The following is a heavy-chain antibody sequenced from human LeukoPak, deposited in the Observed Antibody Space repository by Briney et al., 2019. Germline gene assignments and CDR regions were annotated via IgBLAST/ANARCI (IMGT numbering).Heavy chain of an antibody. D-gene: IGHD3-10*01. CDR1: GFTFSSYS. V-gene: IGHV3-21*01. CDR2: ISSSSSYI. Sequence: GGSLRLSCAASGFTFSSYSTNWVRQAPGKGLEWVSSISSSSSYIYYADSVKGRFTISRDNAKNSLYLQMNILRTEDTAVYYCAKEGTPQVSAWYDLWGQGTQVIVSS. CDR3: AKEGTPQVSAWYDL. J-gene: IGHJ5*02.